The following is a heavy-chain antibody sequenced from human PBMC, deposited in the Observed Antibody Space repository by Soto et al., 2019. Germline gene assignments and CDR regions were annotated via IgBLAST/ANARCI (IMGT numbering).Heavy chain of an antibody. V-gene: IGHV1-69*01. D-gene: IGHD6-19*01. J-gene: IGHJ5*02. Sequence: QVQLLQSGAEVKKPGSSVKVSCKASGGTFSSYAISWVRQAPGQGLAWMGGISPIFGTANYAQKFQGRVTITADESTSTAYMELSSLISEDTAVYYCARDRLGRGIAVAVFDPWGQGTLVTVSS. CDR1: GGTFSSYA. CDR2: ISPIFGTA. CDR3: ARDRLGRGIAVAVFDP.